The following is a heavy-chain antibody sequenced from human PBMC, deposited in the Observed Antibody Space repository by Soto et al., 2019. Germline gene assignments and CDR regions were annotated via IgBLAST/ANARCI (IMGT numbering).Heavy chain of an antibody. CDR2: ISSSSSYI. D-gene: IGHD6-19*01. J-gene: IGHJ2*01. Sequence: EVQLVESGGGLVKPGGSLRLSCAASGFTFSSYSMNWVRQAPGKGLEWVSSISSSSSYIYYADSVKGRFTISRDNAKNSLYLQMNSLRAEDTAVYYCARDLQQWLVLYWYFDLWGRGTLVTVSS. V-gene: IGHV3-21*01. CDR3: ARDLQQWLVLYWYFDL. CDR1: GFTFSSYS.